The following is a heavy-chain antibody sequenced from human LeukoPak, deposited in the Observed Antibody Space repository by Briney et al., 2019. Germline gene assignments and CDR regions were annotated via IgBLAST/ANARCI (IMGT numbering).Heavy chain of an antibody. CDR3: ARSSGGVFGVVIPTFDY. D-gene: IGHD3-3*01. V-gene: IGHV4-30-2*01. Sequence: SQTLSLTCTVSGGSLSSGGYYWSWIRQPPGKGLEWIGYIYHSGSTYYNPSLKSRVTISVDRSKNQFSLKLSSVTAADTAVYYCARSSGGVFGVVIPTFDYWGQGTLVTVSS. CDR1: GGSLSSGGYY. J-gene: IGHJ4*02. CDR2: IYHSGST.